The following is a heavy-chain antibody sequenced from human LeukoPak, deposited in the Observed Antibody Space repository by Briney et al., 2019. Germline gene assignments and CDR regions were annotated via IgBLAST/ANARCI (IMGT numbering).Heavy chain of an antibody. CDR3: PKDLTSDFGGGFDP. Sequence: GGSLRLSCAAPGFPFNAYNIHWIRQAPGRGLEWVSFIRNDETEIHYADFAKGRFTISRDKSKNTLYLHMNSLRAEDTAVYYCPKDLTSDFGGGFDPWGQGTLVTVSS. CDR2: IRNDETEI. V-gene: IGHV3-30*02. CDR1: GFPFNAYN. J-gene: IGHJ5*02. D-gene: IGHD3-10*01.